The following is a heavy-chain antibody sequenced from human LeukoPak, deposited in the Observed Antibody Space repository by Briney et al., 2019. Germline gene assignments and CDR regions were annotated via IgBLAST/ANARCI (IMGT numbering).Heavy chain of an antibody. Sequence: PSETLSLTCTVSGYSISSGYYWGWIRQPPGKGLEWIGSIYHSGSTYYNPSLKSRVTISVDTSKNQFSLKLSSVTAADTAVYYCARVPSGWYGGFDYWGQGTLVTVSS. CDR3: ARVPSGWYGGFDY. V-gene: IGHV4-38-2*02. J-gene: IGHJ4*02. CDR1: GYSISSGYY. CDR2: IYHSGST. D-gene: IGHD6-19*01.